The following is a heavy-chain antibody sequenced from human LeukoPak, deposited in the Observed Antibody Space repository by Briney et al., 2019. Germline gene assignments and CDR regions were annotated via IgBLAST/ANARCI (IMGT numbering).Heavy chain of an antibody. CDR2: IKQDGSET. CDR3: ARVSWGDAFDI. D-gene: IGHD3-16*01. Sequence: GGSLRLSCTASGFSFSYFWMTWVRQAPGKGLEWVATIKQDGSETYFVDSLKGRFTISRDNAKNSLFLQVNSLRAEDTAVYYCARVSWGDAFDIWGQGTMVTVSS. V-gene: IGHV3-7*01. J-gene: IGHJ3*02. CDR1: GFSFSYFW.